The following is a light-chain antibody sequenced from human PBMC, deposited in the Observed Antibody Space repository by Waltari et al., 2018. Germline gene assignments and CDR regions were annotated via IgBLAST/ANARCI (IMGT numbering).Light chain of an antibody. CDR1: TSDVGSYEF. CDR3: CSYVGRRPRVV. V-gene: IGLV2-23*01. CDR2: EGS. Sequence: QSALTQPASVSGSPGQSITISCTGTTSDVGSYEFVSWYQQHPGEAPKLVIYEGSKRASGIFNRFAGSTAGNTSSLTIAGLQAEDEADYYCCSYVGRRPRVVFGGGTKLTVL. J-gene: IGLJ2*01.